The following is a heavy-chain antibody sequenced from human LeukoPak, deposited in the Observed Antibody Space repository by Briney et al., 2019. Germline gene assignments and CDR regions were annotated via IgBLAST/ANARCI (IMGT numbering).Heavy chain of an antibody. J-gene: IGHJ6*03. CDR2: IYYSGST. Sequence: PSETLSLTCTVSGGSISSSSYYWGWIRQPPGKGLEWIGSIYYSGSTYYNPSLKSRVTISVDTSKNQFSLKLSSVTAADTAVYYCARNRRYYDTRGYYYYYYMDVWGKGTTVTISS. V-gene: IGHV4-39*07. D-gene: IGHD3-22*01. CDR1: GGSISSSSYY. CDR3: ARNRRYYDTRGYYYYYYMDV.